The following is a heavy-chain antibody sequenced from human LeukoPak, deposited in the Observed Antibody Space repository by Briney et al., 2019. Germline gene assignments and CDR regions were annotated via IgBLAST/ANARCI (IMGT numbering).Heavy chain of an antibody. CDR1: GFTFSSYA. D-gene: IGHD2-8*01. Sequence: GGSLRLSCAASGFTFSSYAMHWVRQAPGKGLEWVAVISYDGSNKYYADSVKGRFTIPRDNSKNTLYLQMNSLRAEDTAVYYCARGHEMVYVNWFDPWGQGTLVTVSS. CDR3: ARGHEMVYVNWFDP. J-gene: IGHJ5*02. V-gene: IGHV3-30*04. CDR2: ISYDGSNK.